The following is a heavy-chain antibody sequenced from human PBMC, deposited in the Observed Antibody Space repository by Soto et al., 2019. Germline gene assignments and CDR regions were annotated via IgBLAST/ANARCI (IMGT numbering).Heavy chain of an antibody. CDR3: AKGYSVSHLIPFDY. CDR1: GFTFDDYA. J-gene: IGHJ4*02. Sequence: EVQLVESGGGLVQPGRSLRLSCAASGFTFDDYAMHWVRQAPGKGLEWVSGISWNSGSIGYADSVKGRFTISRDNAKNSLYLQMNSLRAEDTALYYCAKGYSVSHLIPFDYWGQGTLVTVSS. V-gene: IGHV3-9*01. CDR2: ISWNSGSI. D-gene: IGHD1-26*01.